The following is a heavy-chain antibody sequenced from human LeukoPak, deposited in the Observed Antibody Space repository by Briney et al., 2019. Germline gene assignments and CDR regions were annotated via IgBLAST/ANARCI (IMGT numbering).Heavy chain of an antibody. CDR1: GGTFSSYA. D-gene: IGHD2-15*01. CDR3: ARGQDLEPYCSGGSCYSPFDY. CDR2: IIPIFGTA. J-gene: IGHJ4*02. Sequence: ASVKVSCKASGGTFSSYAISWVRQAPGQGLEWMGGIIPIFGTANYAQKFQGRVTTTADESTGTAYMELSSLRSEDTAVYYCARGQDLEPYCSGGSCYSPFDYWGQGTLVTVSS. V-gene: IGHV1-69*13.